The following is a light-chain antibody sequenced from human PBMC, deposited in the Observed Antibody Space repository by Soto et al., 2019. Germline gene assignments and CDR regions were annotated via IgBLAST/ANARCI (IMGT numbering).Light chain of an antibody. CDR3: SSFGAGGVLL. Sequence: QSALTQPASVYGSPGQSITISCTGTSSDIGGYNYVSWYQQHPGKAPKLVMYGVNYRASGISARFSGSKFQNTASLTISGLQAEDEADYYCSSFGAGGVLLFGGGTKVTVL. CDR2: GVN. J-gene: IGLJ3*02. CDR1: SSDIGGYNY. V-gene: IGLV2-14*01.